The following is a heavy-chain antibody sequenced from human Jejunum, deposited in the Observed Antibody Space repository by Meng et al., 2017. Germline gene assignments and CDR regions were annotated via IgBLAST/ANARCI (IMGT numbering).Heavy chain of an antibody. J-gene: IGHJ3*02. V-gene: IGHV3-21*01. CDR2: ISSSSSYI. CDR1: GFTFSSYS. CDR3: ARECYGNLDAFDI. Sequence: GGSLRLSCAASGFTFSSYSMNWVRQAPGKVLEWVSSISSSSSYIYYADSVTGRFTISRDNAKNSLYLQMNSLRAEYTAVYYWARECYGNLDAFDIWGQGTMVTVSS. D-gene: IGHD1-14*01.